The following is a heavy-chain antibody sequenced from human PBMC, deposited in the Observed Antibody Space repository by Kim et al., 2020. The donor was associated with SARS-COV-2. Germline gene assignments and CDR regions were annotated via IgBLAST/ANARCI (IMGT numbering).Heavy chain of an antibody. V-gene: IGHV3-9*01. CDR1: GFTFDDYA. CDR3: AKEGDPWGAIYFDY. CDR2: ISWNSGSI. Sequence: GGSLRLSCAASGFTFDDYAMHWVRQAPGKGLEWVSGISWNSGSIGYSDSVKGRFTISRDNAKNSLYLQMNSLRAEDTALYYCAKEGDPWGAIYFDYWGQGTLVTVSS. J-gene: IGHJ4*02. D-gene: IGHD1-26*01.